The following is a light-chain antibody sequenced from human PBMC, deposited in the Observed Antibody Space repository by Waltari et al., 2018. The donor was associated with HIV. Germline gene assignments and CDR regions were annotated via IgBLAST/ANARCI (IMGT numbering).Light chain of an antibody. CDR3: ALYMGSGTWV. V-gene: IGLV8-61*01. J-gene: IGLJ3*02. CDR1: YGSVSSTYY. CDR2: STN. Sequence: QTVVTQEPSFSVSPGGTVTLTCDLSYGSVSSTYYPSWYQPTPGQAPRTLIYSTNTRASGFPDRFSGSILGNKAALTITGAQADDESVYYCALYMGSGTWVFGGGTKLTVL.